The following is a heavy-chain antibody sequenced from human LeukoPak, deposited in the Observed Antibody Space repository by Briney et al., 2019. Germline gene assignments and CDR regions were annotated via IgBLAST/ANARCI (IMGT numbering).Heavy chain of an antibody. D-gene: IGHD6-13*01. CDR3: AKDIAAAGTSGGYMDV. Sequence: GRSLRLSCAASGFTFDDYAMHWVRPAPGKGLEWVSGINWNGGNIGYADSVKGRFTISRDNAKNSLYLQMNSLRAEDTALYYCAKDIAAAGTSGGYMDVWGKGTTVTISS. CDR1: GFTFDDYA. CDR2: INWNGGNI. V-gene: IGHV3-9*01. J-gene: IGHJ6*03.